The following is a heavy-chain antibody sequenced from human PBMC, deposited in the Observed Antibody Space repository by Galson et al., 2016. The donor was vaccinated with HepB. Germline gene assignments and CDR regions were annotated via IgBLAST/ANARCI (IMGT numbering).Heavy chain of an antibody. CDR1: GITFRSYT. Sequence: SLRLSCAVSGITFRSYTINWVRQAPGKGLEWVSSISGGSSYIYYADSVKGRFTISRDNAKNSLYLQMNSLSAEDTAVYYCASRHSGWYYFDYGGQGTLVTVSS. CDR3: ASRHSGWYYFDY. D-gene: IGHD6-19*01. J-gene: IGHJ4*02. V-gene: IGHV3-21*01. CDR2: ISGGSSYI.